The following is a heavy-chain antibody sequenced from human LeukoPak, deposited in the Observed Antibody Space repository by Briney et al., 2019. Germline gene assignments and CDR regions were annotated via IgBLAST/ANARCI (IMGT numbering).Heavy chain of an antibody. V-gene: IGHV3-53*01. Sequence: GGSLRLSCAASGFTVSSNYMSWVRQAPGKGLEWVSVIYSGGSTYYADSVKGRFTISRDNSKNTLYLQMNSLRAEDTAVYYCASGYYGDPPVVDYWGQGTLVTVSS. D-gene: IGHD4-17*01. CDR1: GFTVSSNY. J-gene: IGHJ4*02. CDR3: ASGYYGDPPVVDY. CDR2: IYSGGST.